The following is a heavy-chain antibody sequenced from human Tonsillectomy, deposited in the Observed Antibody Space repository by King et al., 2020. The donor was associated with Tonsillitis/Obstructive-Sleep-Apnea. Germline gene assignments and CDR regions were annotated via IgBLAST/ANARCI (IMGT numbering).Heavy chain of an antibody. V-gene: IGHV3-23*04. CDR2: ISGSGGST. CDR3: AKELPAALNYFDY. Sequence: VQLVESGGGLAQPGGSLRLSCAASGFTFSSYAMSWVRQAPGKGLEWVSAISGSGGSTHYADSVKGRFTISRDNSKNALYLQMNSLKAEDTAVYYCAKELPAALNYFDYWGQGTLVTVSS. D-gene: IGHD2-2*01. CDR1: GFTFSSYA. J-gene: IGHJ4*02.